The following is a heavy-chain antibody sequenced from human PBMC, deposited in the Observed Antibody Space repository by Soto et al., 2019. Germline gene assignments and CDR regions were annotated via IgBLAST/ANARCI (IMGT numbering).Heavy chain of an antibody. CDR2: IVVGSGNT. CDR3: ALIAHGKDAYYYDGMDV. D-gene: IGHD3-22*01. Sequence: SVKVSCKASGFTFTSSAVQWVRQARGQRLEWIGWIVVGSGNTNYAQKFQERVTITRDMSTSTAYMELSSLRSEDTAVYYCALIAHGKDAYYYDGMDVWGQGTTVTVSS. V-gene: IGHV1-58*01. J-gene: IGHJ6*02. CDR1: GFTFTSSA.